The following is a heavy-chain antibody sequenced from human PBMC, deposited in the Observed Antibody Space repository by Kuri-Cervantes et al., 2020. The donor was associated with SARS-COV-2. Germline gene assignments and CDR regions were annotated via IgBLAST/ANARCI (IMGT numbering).Heavy chain of an antibody. CDR3: ARESWGYCSSTSCYTYYGMDV. Sequence: SETLSLTCAVYGGSFSDYYWSWVRQPPGKGLEWIGEINHSGNTNYDPSLKSRVTISIDTSKNQFSLKLSSVTAADTAVYYCARESWGYCSSTSCYTYYGMDVWGQGTTVTVSS. J-gene: IGHJ6*02. V-gene: IGHV4-34*01. D-gene: IGHD2-2*02. CDR1: GGSFSDYY. CDR2: INHSGNT.